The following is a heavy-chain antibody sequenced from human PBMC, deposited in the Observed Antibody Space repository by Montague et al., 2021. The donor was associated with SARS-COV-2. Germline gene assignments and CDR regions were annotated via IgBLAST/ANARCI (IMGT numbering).Heavy chain of an antibody. CDR2: ISGSGGST. Sequence: SLRLSCAASGFTLSSYAMSWVRQAPGKGPEWVSAISGSGGSTYFADSVKGRFTISRDNSKNTLYLQMHSLRAEDTAVYYCARYSSSSTTPFDYWGQGTLVTVSS. V-gene: IGHV3-23*01. CDR1: GFTLSSYA. CDR3: ARYSSSSTTPFDY. D-gene: IGHD6-6*01. J-gene: IGHJ4*02.